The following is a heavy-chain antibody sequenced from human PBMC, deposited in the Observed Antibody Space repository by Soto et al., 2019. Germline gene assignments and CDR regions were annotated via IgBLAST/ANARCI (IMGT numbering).Heavy chain of an antibody. CDR3: ARVPGAYGDYYYYSGMDV. CDR2: INAGNGNT. J-gene: IGHJ6*02. CDR1: GYTFTSYA. Sequence: ASVKVSCKASGYTFTSYAMHWVRQAPGQRLEWMGWINAGNGNTKYSQKFQGRVTITRDTSASTAYMELSSLRSEDTAVYYCARVPGAYGDYYYYSGMDVWGQGTTVTVSS. D-gene: IGHD4-17*01. V-gene: IGHV1-3*01.